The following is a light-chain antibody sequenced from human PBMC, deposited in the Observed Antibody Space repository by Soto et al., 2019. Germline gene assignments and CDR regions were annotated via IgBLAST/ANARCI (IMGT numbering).Light chain of an antibody. J-gene: IGKJ2*01. Sequence: DLVMTQSPLSLPVAPGEPASISCRSSQSLLHSNGNNYVDWYLQKPGQSPLLLIYLGSNRASGVPDKFSGSGSGTDFTLKISRVEAEDVGVYYCMQALQSPRTFGQGTKLEI. CDR2: LGS. CDR1: QSLLHSNGNNY. CDR3: MQALQSPRT. V-gene: IGKV2-28*01.